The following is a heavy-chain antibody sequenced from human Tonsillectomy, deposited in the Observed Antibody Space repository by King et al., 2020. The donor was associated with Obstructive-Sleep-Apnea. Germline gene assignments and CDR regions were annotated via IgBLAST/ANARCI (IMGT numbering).Heavy chain of an antibody. CDR2: SYYSWST. J-gene: IGHJ4*02. CDR1: GGSISSSSYY. Sequence: QLQESGPGLVKPSETLSLTCTVSGGSISSSSYYWGWIRQPPGKGLEWIGSSYYSWSTYYNPSLKSRVTISVDTSKNQFSLKLSSVTAADTAVYYCASQEDMATMNYWGQGTLVTVSS. CDR3: ASQEDMATMNY. V-gene: IGHV4-39*01. D-gene: IGHD5-24*01.